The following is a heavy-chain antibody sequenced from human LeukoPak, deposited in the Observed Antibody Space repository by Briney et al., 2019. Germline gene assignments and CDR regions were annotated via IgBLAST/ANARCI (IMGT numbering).Heavy chain of an antibody. Sequence: SETLSLTCTVSGGSITGYYWSWIRQPAGQGLEWIGRIYSSGSSQYNPSLKSPVTISLDRSKNQFSLKLSSVTAADTAVYYCARESAYAYYYYMDVWGKGTTVTVSS. D-gene: IGHD2-8*01. CDR2: IYSSGSS. CDR3: ARESAYAYYYYMDV. CDR1: GGSITGYY. J-gene: IGHJ6*03. V-gene: IGHV4-4*07.